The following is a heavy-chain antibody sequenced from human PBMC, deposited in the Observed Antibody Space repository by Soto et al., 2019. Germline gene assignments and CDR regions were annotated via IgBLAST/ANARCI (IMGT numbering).Heavy chain of an antibody. D-gene: IGHD5-12*01. J-gene: IGHJ3*02. Sequence: SETLSLTCTVSGGSISSYYWSWIRQPPGKGLEWIGYIYYSGSTNYNPSLKSRVTISVDTSKNQFSLKLSSVTAADTAVYYCARLVGLRGATRSGYPAFDIWGQGTMVTVSS. CDR1: GGSISSYY. CDR2: IYYSGST. V-gene: IGHV4-59*08. CDR3: ARLVGLRGATRSGYPAFDI.